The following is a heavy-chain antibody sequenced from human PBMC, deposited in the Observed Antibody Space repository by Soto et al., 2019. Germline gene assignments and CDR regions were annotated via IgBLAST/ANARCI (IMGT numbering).Heavy chain of an antibody. Sequence: SETLSLTCAVYGGSFSAYYWSWIRQSPGRGLEWIGEINHGGITNYNPSHKSRVTMSVDTSKNQFSLKLTSVTAADTAVYYCARTDYSGNPHHIHFDYWSQGTLVTVSS. CDR2: INHGGIT. V-gene: IGHV4-34*01. CDR1: GGSFSAYY. J-gene: IGHJ4*02. CDR3: ARTDYSGNPHHIHFDY. D-gene: IGHD4-4*01.